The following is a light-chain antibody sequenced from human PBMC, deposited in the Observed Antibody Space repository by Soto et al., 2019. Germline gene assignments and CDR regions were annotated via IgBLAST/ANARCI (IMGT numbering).Light chain of an antibody. CDR1: QSVSSSY. Sequence: EIVLTQSPGTLSLSPGERATLSCRASQSVSSSYLAWYQQRPGQAPSLLIYGASSRATGIPDRFSGSGSGTYFTLTISRLEPEDFAVYYCQEYGSSPLWAFGQGTKVEIK. CDR2: GAS. J-gene: IGKJ1*01. CDR3: QEYGSSPLWA. V-gene: IGKV3-20*01.